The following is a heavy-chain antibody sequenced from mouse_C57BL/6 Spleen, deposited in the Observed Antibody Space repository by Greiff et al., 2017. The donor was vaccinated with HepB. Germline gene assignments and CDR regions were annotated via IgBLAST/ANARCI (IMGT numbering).Heavy chain of an antibody. J-gene: IGHJ4*01. V-gene: IGHV5-4*01. D-gene: IGHD2-4*01. CDR2: ISDGGSYT. CDR1: GFTFSSYA. Sequence: DVMLVESGGGLVKPGGSLKLSCAASGFTFSSYAMSWVRQTPEKRLEWVATISDGGSYTYYPDNVKGRFTISRDNAKNNLYLQMSHLKSEDTAMYYCARDDYDEGDDWGQGTSVTVSS. CDR3: ARDDYDEGDD.